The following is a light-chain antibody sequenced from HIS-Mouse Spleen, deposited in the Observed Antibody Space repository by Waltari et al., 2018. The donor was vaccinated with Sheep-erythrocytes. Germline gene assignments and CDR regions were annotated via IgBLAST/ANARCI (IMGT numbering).Light chain of an antibody. V-gene: IGLV3-1*01. CDR1: ALPKKY. J-gene: IGLJ2*01. Sequence: SYELTQPPSVSVSPGQTARITCSGDALPKKYAYWYQKKSGQAPVLFIYEDSKRPSGIPGRFSGSNSGNTATLNLSGTQAMDEADYYCQAWDSSTVVFGGGTKLTVL. CDR3: QAWDSSTVV. CDR2: EDS.